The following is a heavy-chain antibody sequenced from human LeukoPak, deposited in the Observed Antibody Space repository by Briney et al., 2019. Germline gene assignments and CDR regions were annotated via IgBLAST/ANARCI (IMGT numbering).Heavy chain of an antibody. CDR3: ATVGGYDILTGYYPLDY. CDR1: GFTFSSYA. D-gene: IGHD3-9*01. CDR2: VSGSDGST. Sequence: GGSLRLSCAASGFTFSSYAMSWVRQAPGKGLEWVSAVSGSDGSTYYADSVKGRFTISRDNSKNTLYLQMNSLRAEDTAVYYCATVGGYDILTGYYPLDYWGQGTLVTVSS. V-gene: IGHV3-23*01. J-gene: IGHJ4*02.